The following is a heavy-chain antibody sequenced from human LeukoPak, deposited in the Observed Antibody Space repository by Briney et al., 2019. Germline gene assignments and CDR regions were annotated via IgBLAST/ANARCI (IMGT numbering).Heavy chain of an antibody. V-gene: IGHV3-53*01. Sequence: GGSLRLSCAASGFTFSSYAMHWVRQAPGKGLEWVSVIYSGGSTYYADSLKGRFTISRDNSKNTLFLQMNSLRAEDTAVYYCARGDSSGYSKVFDCWGQGTLVTVSS. J-gene: IGHJ4*02. CDR3: ARGDSSGYSKVFDC. CDR2: IYSGGST. CDR1: GFTFSSYA. D-gene: IGHD3-22*01.